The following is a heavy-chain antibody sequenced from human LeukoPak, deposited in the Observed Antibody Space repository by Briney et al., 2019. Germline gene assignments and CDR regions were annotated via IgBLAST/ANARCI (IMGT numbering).Heavy chain of an antibody. D-gene: IGHD1-26*01. V-gene: IGHV3-64*01. CDR3: ARDRGNYYGFDY. CDR2: ISSNGGST. Sequence: GGSLRLSCAASGFTFSTYAMHWIRQAPGKGLEYVSAISSNGGSTYHANSVKGRFTISRDNSKNTLYLQMGSLRAEDMAVYYCARDRGNYYGFDYWGQGTLVTVSS. J-gene: IGHJ4*02. CDR1: GFTFSTYA.